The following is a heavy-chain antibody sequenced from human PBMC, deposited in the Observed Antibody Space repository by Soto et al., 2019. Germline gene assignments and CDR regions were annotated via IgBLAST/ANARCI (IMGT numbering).Heavy chain of an antibody. J-gene: IGHJ6*02. Sequence: GGSLRLSCAASGFTFSSYAMSWVRQAPGKGLEWVSAISGSGGSTYYADSVQGRFTISRDNSKDTLYLQMNSLRAEDTAVYYCAKDSDPVSTSSGDVWGQGTTVTVSS. V-gene: IGHV3-23*01. D-gene: IGHD6-25*01. CDR1: GFTFSSYA. CDR2: ISGSGGST. CDR3: AKDSDPVSTSSGDV.